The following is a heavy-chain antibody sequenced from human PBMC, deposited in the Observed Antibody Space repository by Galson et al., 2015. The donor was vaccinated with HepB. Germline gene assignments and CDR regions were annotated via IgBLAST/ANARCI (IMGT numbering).Heavy chain of an antibody. CDR1: GFTFSSYG. J-gene: IGHJ3*02. V-gene: IGHV3-33*01. Sequence: SLRLSCAASGFTFSSYGMHWVRQAPGKGLEWVAVIWYDGSNKYYADSVKGRFTISRDNSKNTLYLQMNSLRAEDTAVYYCARDRPQGGDPDAFDIWGQGTMVTVSS. CDR3: ARDRPQGGDPDAFDI. D-gene: IGHD2-21*01. CDR2: IWYDGSNK.